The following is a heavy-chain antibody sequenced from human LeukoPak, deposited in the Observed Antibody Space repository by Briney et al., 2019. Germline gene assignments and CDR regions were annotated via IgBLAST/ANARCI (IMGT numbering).Heavy chain of an antibody. CDR3: ARQKWELLVLSKRNWFDL. V-gene: IGHV4-38-2*02. Sequence: SETLSLTCTVSGYSISSGYYWGWIRQPPGKGLEWIGSMYHSGSTYYNPSLKSRVTISVDTSKNQFSLKLSSVTAADTAVYYCARQKWELLVLSKRNWFDLWGQGTLVTVSS. CDR2: MYHSGST. CDR1: GYSISSGYY. J-gene: IGHJ5*02. D-gene: IGHD1-26*01.